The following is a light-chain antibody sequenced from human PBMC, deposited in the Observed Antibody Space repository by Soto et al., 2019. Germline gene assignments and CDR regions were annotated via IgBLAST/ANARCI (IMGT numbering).Light chain of an antibody. V-gene: IGKV3-20*01. Sequence: EIVLTQSPGTLSLSPGERATLSCRASQSVSSSYLAWYQQKPGQAPRLLISAASSRATGIPDRFSGSGSGTDFTLTISRLEPEDLAVYYCQQYGSSPLTFGGGTKVEI. CDR3: QQYGSSPLT. J-gene: IGKJ4*01. CDR2: AAS. CDR1: QSVSSSY.